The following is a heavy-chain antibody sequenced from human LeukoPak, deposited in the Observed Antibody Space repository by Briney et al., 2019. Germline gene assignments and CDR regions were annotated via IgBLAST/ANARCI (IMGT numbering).Heavy chain of an antibody. CDR3: AKDRGPYDFWSGRFDY. CDR1: GFTFSSYA. J-gene: IGHJ4*02. D-gene: IGHD3-3*01. Sequence: PGGSLRLSCAASGFTFSSYAMSWVRQAPGKGLEGVSAISGSGGSTYYADSVKGRFTISRDNSKNTLYLQMKSLRAEDTAVYYCAKDRGPYDFWSGRFDYWGQGTLVTVSS. CDR2: ISGSGGST. V-gene: IGHV3-23*01.